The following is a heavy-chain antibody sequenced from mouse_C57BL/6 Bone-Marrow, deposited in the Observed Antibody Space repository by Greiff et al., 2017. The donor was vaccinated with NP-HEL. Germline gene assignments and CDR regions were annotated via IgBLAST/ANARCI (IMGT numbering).Heavy chain of an antibody. CDR2: IDPNSGGT. CDR3: ARWAVDYYGSSYGFAY. Sequence: QVQLQQPGAELVKPGASVKLSCKASGYTFTSYWMHWVKQRPGRGLEWIGRIDPNSGGTKYNEKFKSKATLTVDKPSSTAYMQLSSLPSEDSAVDYCARWAVDYYGSSYGFAYWGQGTLVTVSA. J-gene: IGHJ3*01. D-gene: IGHD1-1*01. V-gene: IGHV1-72*01. CDR1: GYTFTSYW.